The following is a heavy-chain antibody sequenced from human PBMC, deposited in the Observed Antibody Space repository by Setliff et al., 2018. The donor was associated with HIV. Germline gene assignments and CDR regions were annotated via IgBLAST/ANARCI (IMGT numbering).Heavy chain of an antibody. CDR3: ARVAGSHYFDY. CDR1: GTTFSTYL. CDR2: IIPILGTE. V-gene: IGHV1-69*10. J-gene: IGHJ4*02. Sequence: ASVKVSCKASGTTFSTYLFTWVRQAPGQGFEWMGGIIPILGTEKYAQKFHGRVTLTADMSTNTAYMELRSLTSEDTAVYYCARVAGSHYFDYWGQGTLVTVSS. D-gene: IGHD6-19*01.